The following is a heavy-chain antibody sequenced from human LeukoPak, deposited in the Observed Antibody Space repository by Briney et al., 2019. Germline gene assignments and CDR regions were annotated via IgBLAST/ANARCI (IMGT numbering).Heavy chain of an antibody. CDR1: GYSFSSYW. V-gene: IGHV5-51*01. CDR2: IYPGDSDS. Sequence: GESLKISCKGSGYSFSSYWIGWLRQMPGKDLEWMGIIYPGDSDSTYSPSFQGQVTISVDKSIGTVYLQWNSLKASATAMSYCARQPLLGWPYYFDYWGQGTLVIVSS. D-gene: IGHD2-15*01. CDR3: ARQPLLGWPYYFDY. J-gene: IGHJ4*02.